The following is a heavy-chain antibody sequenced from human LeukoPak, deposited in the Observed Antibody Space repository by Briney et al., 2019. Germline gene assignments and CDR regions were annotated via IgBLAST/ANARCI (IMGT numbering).Heavy chain of an antibody. Sequence: GGSLRLSCAASGFTFSSYAMSWVRQAPGKGLEWVSAISGSGGSTYYADSVKGRFTISRDNSKNTLYLQMNSLSAEDTAVYYCAKGWELLGVFDYWGQGTLVTVSS. CDR2: ISGSGGST. CDR1: GFTFSSYA. J-gene: IGHJ4*02. D-gene: IGHD1-26*01. CDR3: AKGWELLGVFDY. V-gene: IGHV3-23*01.